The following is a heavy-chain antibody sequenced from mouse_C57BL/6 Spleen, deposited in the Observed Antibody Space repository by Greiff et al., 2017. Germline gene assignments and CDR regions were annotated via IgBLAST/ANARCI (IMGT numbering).Heavy chain of an antibody. V-gene: IGHV5-6*01. CDR3: ARKGDYFAY. CDR2: ISSGGSYT. Sequence: EVHLVESGGDLVKPGGSLKLSCAASGFTFSSYGMSWVRQTPDKRLEWVATISSGGSYTYYPDSVKGRFTISRDNAKNTLYLQMSSLKSEDTAMYYCARKGDYFAYWGQGTTLTVSS. J-gene: IGHJ2*01. CDR1: GFTFSSYG.